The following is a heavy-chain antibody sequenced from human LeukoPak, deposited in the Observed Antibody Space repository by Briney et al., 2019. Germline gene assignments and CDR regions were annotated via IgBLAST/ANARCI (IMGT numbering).Heavy chain of an antibody. D-gene: IGHD3-3*01. V-gene: IGHV1-18*01. Sequence: EASVKVSCKASGYTFTSYGISWVRQAPGQGLEWMGWISACNGNTNYAQKLQGRVTMTTDTSTSTAYMELRSLRSDDTAVYYCARDLGLGYDFWSGYYTGVGGGFDYWGQGTLVTVSS. CDR2: ISACNGNT. J-gene: IGHJ4*02. CDR1: GYTFTSYG. CDR3: ARDLGLGYDFWSGYYTGVGGGFDY.